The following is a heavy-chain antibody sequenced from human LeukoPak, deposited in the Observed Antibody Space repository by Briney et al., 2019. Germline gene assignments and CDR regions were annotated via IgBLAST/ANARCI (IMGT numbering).Heavy chain of an antibody. CDR2: IYHSGST. D-gene: IGHD3-16*02. CDR1: GDSISSSNW. V-gene: IGHV4-4*02. CDR3: ARDGSANYDYVWGSYRYWYYFDY. Sequence: KASGTLSLTCAVSGDSISSSNWWSWVRQPPGKGLEWIGEIYHSGSTNYNPSLKSRVTISVDKSKNQFSLKLSSVTAADTAVYYCARDGSANYDYVWGSYRYWYYFDYWGQGTLVTVSS. J-gene: IGHJ4*02.